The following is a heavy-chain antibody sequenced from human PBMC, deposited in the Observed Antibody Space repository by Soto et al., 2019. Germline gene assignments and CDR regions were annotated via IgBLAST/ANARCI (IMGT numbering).Heavy chain of an antibody. J-gene: IGHJ4*02. CDR2: INSDESSA. CDR3: SRDQIFAVDIPDY. D-gene: IGHD3-3*01. CDR1: FGMKW. Sequence: FGMKWKHWVRQVPGKGLVWVSRINSDESSASYADSVKGRFTISRDNAKNTVYLQMNSLRAEDTAVYYCSRDQIFAVDIPDYWGQGTLVPVSS. V-gene: IGHV3-74*01.